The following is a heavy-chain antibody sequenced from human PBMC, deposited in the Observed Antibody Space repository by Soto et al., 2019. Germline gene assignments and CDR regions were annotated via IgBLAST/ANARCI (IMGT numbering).Heavy chain of an antibody. CDR1: GFIFGDYG. CDR3: ARDRGKGSYGDY. CDR2: IWRDGSKI. D-gene: IGHD3-16*01. V-gene: IGHV3-33*01. Sequence: QVQLEESGGGVVQPGRSLRLSCVASGFIFGDYGMHWVRQAPDKSLEWVAIIWRDGSKISYADSVRGRFTISRDNSKSRLFLQMSGLRADDTAVYYCARDRGKGSYGDYWGQGTLVTVSS. J-gene: IGHJ4*01.